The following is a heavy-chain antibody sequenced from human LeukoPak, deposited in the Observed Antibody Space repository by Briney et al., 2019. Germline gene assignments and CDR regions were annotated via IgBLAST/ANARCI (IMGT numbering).Heavy chain of an antibody. D-gene: IGHD3-22*01. CDR2: IYYSGST. V-gene: IGHV4-59*01. CDR3: ARSPGYYYDSSGYFGY. Sequence: PSETLSLTCTVSGGSISSYYWRWIRQPPGKGLEWIGYIYYSGSTNYNPSLKSRVTISVDKSKNQFSLRLSAVTAADTAVYYCARSPGYYYDSSGYFGYWGQGTLVTVSS. CDR1: GGSISSYY. J-gene: IGHJ4*02.